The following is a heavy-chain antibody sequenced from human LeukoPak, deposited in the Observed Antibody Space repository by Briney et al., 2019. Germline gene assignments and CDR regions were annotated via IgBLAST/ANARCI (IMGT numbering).Heavy chain of an antibody. CDR1: GGSFSDYY. CDR2: INHSGST. CDR3: AGSPIGYGMDV. J-gene: IGHJ6*02. V-gene: IGHV4-34*01. Sequence: SETLSLTCAVSGGSFSDYYWSWIRQPPGKGLEWIGEINHSGSTNYNPSLKSRVTISVDTSKNQFSLKLSSVAAADTAVYYCAGSPIGYGMDVWGQGTTVTVSS.